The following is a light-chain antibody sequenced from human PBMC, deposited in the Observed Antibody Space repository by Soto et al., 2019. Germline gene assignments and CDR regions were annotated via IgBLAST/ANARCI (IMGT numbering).Light chain of an antibody. CDR3: SSYTTSSTPV. J-gene: IGLJ3*02. CDR2: EVS. Sequence: QSALTQPASVSESPGQSITISCTGTSSDVGGYKYVSWYQQHPGKAPKLMIYEVSNRPSGVSNRFSGSKSGNTASLTISGLQTEDEADYYCSSYTTSSTPVFGGGTKLTVL. V-gene: IGLV2-14*01. CDR1: SSDVGGYKY.